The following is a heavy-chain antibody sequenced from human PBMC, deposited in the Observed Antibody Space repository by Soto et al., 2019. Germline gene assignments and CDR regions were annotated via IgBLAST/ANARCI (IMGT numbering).Heavy chain of an antibody. CDR1: GFTFRNYA. CDR3: TKGLFLGCFFSGGLEAC. V-gene: IGHV3-23*01. Sequence: GGSLRLSCAASGFTFRNYAMSWVRQAPGKGLEWVSAINGGGVSTYYADSVKGRFAISRDQSKNTIYLQMDSLRVEDTAVYYCTKGLFLGCFFSGGLEACWARRPLVPVSS. D-gene: IGHD3-3*01. CDR2: INGGGVST. J-gene: IGHJ4*02.